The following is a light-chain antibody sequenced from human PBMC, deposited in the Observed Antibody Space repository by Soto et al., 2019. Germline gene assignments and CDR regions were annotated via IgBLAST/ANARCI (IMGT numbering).Light chain of an antibody. CDR1: SSNIGAGYD. J-gene: IGLJ2*01. Sequence: QSVLTQPPSVSGAPGQRVTISCTGSSSNIGAGYDVHWYQQLPGTAPKLLIYGNSNRPSGVPDRFSGSKSGTSASLAITGLQAEDDADYYCQSYDSSLSGVVFVGGTKLTVL. CDR3: QSYDSSLSGVV. CDR2: GNS. V-gene: IGLV1-40*01.